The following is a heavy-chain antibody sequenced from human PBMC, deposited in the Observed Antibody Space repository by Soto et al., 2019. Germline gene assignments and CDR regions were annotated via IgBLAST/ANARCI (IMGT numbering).Heavy chain of an antibody. CDR3: ARGEWFLRGYGMDV. J-gene: IGHJ6*02. CDR1: GASISADY. Sequence: QVQLQESGPGLVKPSETLSLTCSVSGASISADYWSWIRQPPGKRLEYRGLIYTGGSPNYNPSLESRGTISADTSQNQVSLKLTSVTAADTAVYYCARGEWFLRGYGMDVWGRGTTVTVS. D-gene: IGHD3-3*01. CDR2: IYTGGSP. V-gene: IGHV4-59*01.